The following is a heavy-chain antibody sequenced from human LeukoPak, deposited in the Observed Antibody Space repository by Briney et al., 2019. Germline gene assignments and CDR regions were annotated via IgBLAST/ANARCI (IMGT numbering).Heavy chain of an antibody. CDR1: GFTVSRNY. J-gene: IGHJ4*02. Sequence: GGSLRLSCAASGFTVSRNYMSWVRQAPGKGLEWVSAISGSGGSTYYADSVKGRFTISRDNSKNTLYLQMNSLRAEDTAVYYCAKDPRYYYGSGSQYYFDYWGQGTLVTVSS. CDR2: ISGSGGST. V-gene: IGHV3-23*01. CDR3: AKDPRYYYGSGSQYYFDY. D-gene: IGHD3-10*01.